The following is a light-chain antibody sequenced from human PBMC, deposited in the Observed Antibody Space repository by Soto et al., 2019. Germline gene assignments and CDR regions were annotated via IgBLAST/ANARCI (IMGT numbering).Light chain of an antibody. J-gene: IGKJ5*01. V-gene: IGKV3-20*01. CDR2: GAS. CDR3: QQYGSSPLT. CDR1: QSVSSSY. Sequence: EIVLTQSPGTLSLSPGERATLSFRASQSVSSSYLAWYQQKPGQAPRLLIYGASNRATGIPDRFSGSGSGTDFTLTISRLEPEDFAVYYCQQYGSSPLTFGQGTRLEIK.